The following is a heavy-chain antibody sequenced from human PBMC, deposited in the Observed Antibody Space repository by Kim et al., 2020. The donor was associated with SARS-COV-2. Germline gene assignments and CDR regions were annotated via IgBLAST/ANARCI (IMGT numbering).Heavy chain of an antibody. CDR3: ASDGDLYSSGKDAFDI. J-gene: IGHJ3*02. D-gene: IGHD6-19*01. CDR1: GFTFSSYW. CDR2: IKQDGNQK. V-gene: IGHV3-7*01. Sequence: GGSLRLSCAVSGFTFSSYWMTWVRQAPGQGLERVANIKQDGNQKYYVDSVMGRFTISRDNAKNSLYLQMNSLRAEDTAVYYWASDGDLYSSGKDAFDIWGQGTMVTVSS.